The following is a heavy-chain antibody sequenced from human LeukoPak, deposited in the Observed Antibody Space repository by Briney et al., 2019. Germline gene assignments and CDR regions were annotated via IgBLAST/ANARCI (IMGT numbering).Heavy chain of an antibody. Sequence: SETLSLTCTVSGGSISSYYWSWIRQPPGKGLEWIGYMYYSGSTNYNFSLKSRVTISVDTSKNQFSLKLSSVTAADTAVYYCAGWFGELLKYNWFDPWGQGTLVTVSS. CDR3: AGWFGELLKYNWFDP. D-gene: IGHD3-10*01. CDR1: GGSISSYY. CDR2: MYYSGST. V-gene: IGHV4-59*08. J-gene: IGHJ5*02.